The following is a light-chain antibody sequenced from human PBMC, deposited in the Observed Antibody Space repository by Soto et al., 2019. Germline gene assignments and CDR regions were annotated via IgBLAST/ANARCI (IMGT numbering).Light chain of an antibody. CDR1: KNDIGVYDF. J-gene: IGLJ1*01. CDR2: EVV. Sequence: QSVLTQPPSASGSPGQSVTISCTGTKNDIGVYDFVSWYQHPPSKAPRLIIYEVVQRPSGVPDRFSGSKSGNTASLTVSGLQAADEADYFCKSYAGSNTDVFGSGTKGTVL. CDR3: KSYAGSNTDV. V-gene: IGLV2-8*01.